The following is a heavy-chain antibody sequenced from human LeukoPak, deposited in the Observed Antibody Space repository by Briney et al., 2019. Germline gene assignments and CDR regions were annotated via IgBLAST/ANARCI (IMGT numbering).Heavy chain of an antibody. CDR1: GFTFSSHW. CDR3: ARDTLGEGEDANYAVYYFDY. V-gene: IGHV3-7*01. J-gene: IGHJ4*02. CDR2: IKQDGNEK. Sequence: PGGSLRLSCVDSGFTFSSHWMSWVRQAPGKGLEWVANIKQDGNEKYYADSVKGRFTISRDNAKNSVYLQMNSLRADDTAVYYCARDTLGEGEDANYAVYYFDYWGQGTVVTVSS. D-gene: IGHD4/OR15-4a*01.